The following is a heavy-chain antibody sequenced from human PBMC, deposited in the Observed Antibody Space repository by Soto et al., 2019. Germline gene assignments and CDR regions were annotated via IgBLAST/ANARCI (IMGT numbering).Heavy chain of an antibody. CDR3: TTVID. CDR1: GFIFSKAW. J-gene: IGHJ4*02. CDR2: IKSKTEGETT. Sequence: EVRLVESGGGLAKPGDSLRLSCTASGFIFSKAWMNWVRQAPGKGLEWVGRIKSKTEGETTDYAAPVRGRFTISRDDSKNTLYLQMNSLKIEDTAVYYCTTVIDWGQGTLVTVSS. V-gene: IGHV3-15*07.